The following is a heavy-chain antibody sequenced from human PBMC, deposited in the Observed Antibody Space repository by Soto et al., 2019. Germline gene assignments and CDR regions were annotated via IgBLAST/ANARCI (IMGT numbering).Heavy chain of an antibody. D-gene: IGHD2-8*01. V-gene: IGHV3-33*01. Sequence: GGSLRLSCAASGFTFGTYAMHWVRQAPGKGQERVAVIYYDGSNRYYGDAVKGRFTISRDNSKSTLYLQMSILRAEDMAVYYFARAFCTNGVCYYFFDYWGHGTLVTVSS. CDR2: IYYDGSNR. J-gene: IGHJ4*01. CDR3: ARAFCTNGVCYYFFDY. CDR1: GFTFGTYA.